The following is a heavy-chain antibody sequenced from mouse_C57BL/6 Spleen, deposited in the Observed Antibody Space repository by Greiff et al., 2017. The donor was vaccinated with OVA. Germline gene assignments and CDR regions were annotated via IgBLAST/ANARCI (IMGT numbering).Heavy chain of an antibody. CDR2: INPSSGYT. CDR1: GYTFTSYT. Sequence: VQLQQSGAELARPGASVKMSCKAPGYTFTSYTMHWVKQRPGQGLEWIGYINPSSGYTKYNQKFKDKATLTADKSSSTAYMQLSSLTSEDSAVYYCARYDYNYAMDYWGQGTSVTVSS. CDR3: ARYDYNYAMDY. V-gene: IGHV1-4*01. J-gene: IGHJ4*01. D-gene: IGHD2-4*01.